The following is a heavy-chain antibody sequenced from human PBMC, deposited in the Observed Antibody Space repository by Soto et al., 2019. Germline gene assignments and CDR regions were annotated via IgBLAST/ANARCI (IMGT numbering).Heavy chain of an antibody. J-gene: IGHJ4*02. CDR2: ISYDGSNK. D-gene: IGHD3-16*01. V-gene: IGHV3-30-3*01. CDR3: ASLGPTTHRLVRAEGTFDY. CDR1: GFTFSSYA. Sequence: GGSLRLSCAASGFTFSSYAMHWVRQAPGKGLEWVAVISYDGSNKYYADSVKGRFTISRDNSKNTLYLQMNSLRAEDTAVYYCASLGPTTHRLVRAEGTFDYWGQGTLVTVSS.